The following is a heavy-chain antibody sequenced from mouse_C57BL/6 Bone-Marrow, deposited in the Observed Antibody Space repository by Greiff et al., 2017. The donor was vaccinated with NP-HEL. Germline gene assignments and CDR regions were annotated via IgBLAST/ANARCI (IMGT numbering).Heavy chain of an antibody. CDR2: IWNGGGT. V-gene: IGHV2-9-1*01. CDR3: ATSYYSNLFAY. J-gene: IGHJ3*01. CDR1: GFSLTSYA. Sequence: VQRVESGPGLVAPSQSLSITCTVSGFSLTSYAISWVRQPPGKGLEWLGVIWNGGGTNYNSALKSRLSISKDNSKSQVFLKMNSLQTDDTARYYCATSYYSNLFAYWGQGTLVTVSA. D-gene: IGHD2-5*01.